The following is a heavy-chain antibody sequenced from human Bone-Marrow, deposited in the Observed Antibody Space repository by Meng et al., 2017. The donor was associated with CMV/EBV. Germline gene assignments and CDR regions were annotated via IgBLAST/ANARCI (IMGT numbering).Heavy chain of an antibody. Sequence: GESLKISCAASGFTFSSYGMHWVRQAPGKGLEWVAVIWYDGSNKYYADSVKGRFTISRDNSKNTLYLQMNSLRAEDTAVYYCARGYCSSTSCYSPWFDPWGQGTLVTVSS. CDR1: GFTFSSYG. J-gene: IGHJ5*02. CDR3: ARGYCSSTSCYSPWFDP. CDR2: IWYDGSNK. D-gene: IGHD2-2*02. V-gene: IGHV3-33*01.